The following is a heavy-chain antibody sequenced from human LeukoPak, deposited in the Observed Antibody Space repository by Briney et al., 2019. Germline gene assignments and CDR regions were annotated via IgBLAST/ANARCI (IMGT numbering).Heavy chain of an antibody. CDR1: GFIFSSYS. J-gene: IGHJ5*02. Sequence: PGRSLRLSCAAAGFIFSSYSMHWVRQAPGKGLEWVAVISYDGSNKYYPDSVRGRFTISRDNSKNTLFLQMNSLRAEDTAVYYCAEDFGHGSGTYIDQWGQGTLVTVSS. V-gene: IGHV3-30*18. CDR3: AEDFGHGSGTYIDQ. D-gene: IGHD3-10*01. CDR2: ISYDGSNK.